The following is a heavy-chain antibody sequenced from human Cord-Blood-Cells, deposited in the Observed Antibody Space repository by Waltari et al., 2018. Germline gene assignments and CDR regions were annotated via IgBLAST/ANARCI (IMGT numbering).Heavy chain of an antibody. D-gene: IGHD3-22*01. CDR1: GGSFSGYY. Sequence: QVQLQQWGAGLLKPSETLSLTCAVYGGSFSGYYWGWFRQPPGKGLEWIGEINHSGSTNYNPSLKSRVTISVDTSKNQFSLKLSSVTAADTAVYYCARHFPDSSGALDAFDIWGQGTMVTVSS. V-gene: IGHV4-34*01. J-gene: IGHJ3*02. CDR2: INHSGST. CDR3: ARHFPDSSGALDAFDI.